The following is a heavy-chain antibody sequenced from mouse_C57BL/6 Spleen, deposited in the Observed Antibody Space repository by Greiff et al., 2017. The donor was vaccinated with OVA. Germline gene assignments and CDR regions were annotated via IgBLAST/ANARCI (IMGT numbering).Heavy chain of an antibody. V-gene: IGHV1-82*01. D-gene: IGHD1-1*01. CDR3: ARGDYYGSSYFDY. CDR2: IYPGDGDT. J-gene: IGHJ2*01. Sequence: VQLQQSGPELVKPGASVKISCKASGYAFSSSRMNWVKQRPGKGLEWIGRIYPGDGDTNYNGKFKGKATLTADKSSSTAYMQLSSLTSEDSAVYFCARGDYYGSSYFDYWGQGTTLTVSS. CDR1: GYAFSSSR.